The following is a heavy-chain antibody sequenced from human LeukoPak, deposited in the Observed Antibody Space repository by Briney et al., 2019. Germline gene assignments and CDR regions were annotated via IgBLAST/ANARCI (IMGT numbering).Heavy chain of an antibody. J-gene: IGHJ5*02. D-gene: IGHD4-23*01. Sequence: PSQTLSLTCSVSGTSVSNYIFYWNWIRQQPGKGLEWIGYIYHTGDTFYNPSLKSRVTISLDTSQNQFSLKMTSATGADTAMYYCGNVGGNSNSWGQGTLVTVSS. V-gene: IGHV4-31*03. CDR3: GNVGGNSNS. CDR2: IYHTGDT. CDR1: GTSVSNYIFY.